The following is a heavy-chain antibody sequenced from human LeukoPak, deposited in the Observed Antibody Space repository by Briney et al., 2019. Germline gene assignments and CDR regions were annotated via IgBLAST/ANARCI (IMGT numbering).Heavy chain of an antibody. J-gene: IGHJ4*02. CDR2: IYYSGST. CDR3: VRGSTLRHYQY. V-gene: IGHV4-39*01. Sequence: SETLSLTCTVAGGSISSSRYYWGWIRGPPGKGLEWIGSIYYSGSTYYNPSLKSRTTVSVDTSKNQFSLKLSSVTAADTAVYYCVRGSTLRHYQYWGQGTLVTVSS. CDR1: GGSISSSRYY. D-gene: IGHD3-16*01.